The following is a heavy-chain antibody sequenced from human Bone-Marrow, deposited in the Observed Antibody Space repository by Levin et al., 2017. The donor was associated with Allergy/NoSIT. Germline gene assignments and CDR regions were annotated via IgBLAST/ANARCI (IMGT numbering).Heavy chain of an antibody. D-gene: IGHD3-22*01. J-gene: IGHJ6*02. CDR1: GGSFSGYY. CDR2: INHSGST. V-gene: IGHV4-34*01. CDR3: ARGSFDSRGYLRSGV. Sequence: SETLSLTCAVYGGSFSGYYWSWIRQPPGKGQEWVGEINHSGSTNYNPSLKSRVTISLDTSKNQFSLKLSSVTAADTAVYYCARGSFDSRGYLRSGVWGQGTTVTVSS.